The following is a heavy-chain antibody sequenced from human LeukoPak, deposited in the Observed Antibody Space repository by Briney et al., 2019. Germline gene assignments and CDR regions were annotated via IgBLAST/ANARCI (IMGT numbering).Heavy chain of an antibody. V-gene: IGHV3-74*01. CDR1: GFTFSIYW. CDR2: IISDGSTT. J-gene: IGHJ4*02. D-gene: IGHD6-19*01. Sequence: PGGSLRLSCAASGFTFSIYWMHWVRHAPGKGLVWVSRIISDGSTTSYADSVKGRFTISRDNAKNTVYLQMNSLRVEDTAVYYCARDPYSSGLGIDYWGQGTLVTVSS. CDR3: ARDPYSSGLGIDY.